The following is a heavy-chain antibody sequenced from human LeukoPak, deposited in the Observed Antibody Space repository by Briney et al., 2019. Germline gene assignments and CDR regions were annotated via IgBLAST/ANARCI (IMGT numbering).Heavy chain of an antibody. Sequence: GGSLRLSCAASGFTFSSYAMHWVRQAPGKGLEWVAVISYDGSNKYYADSVKGRFTISRDNSKNTLYLQMNSLRAEDTAVYYCARDGSGGSYSYWGQGTLVTVSS. V-gene: IGHV3-30-3*01. CDR2: ISYDGSNK. CDR1: GFTFSSYA. J-gene: IGHJ4*02. CDR3: ARDGSGGSYSY. D-gene: IGHD1-26*01.